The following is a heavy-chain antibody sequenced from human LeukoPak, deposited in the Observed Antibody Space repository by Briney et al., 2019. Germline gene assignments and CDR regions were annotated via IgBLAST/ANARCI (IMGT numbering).Heavy chain of an antibody. J-gene: IGHJ4*02. Sequence: GRSLRLSCAASGFTFDDYAMHWVRQAPGKGLEWVSGISWNSGSIGYADSVKGRFTISRDNAKSSLYLQMNSLRAEDMGLYYCAGSIAAAGPFDYWGQGTLVTVSS. CDR3: AGSIAAAGPFDY. V-gene: IGHV3-9*03. D-gene: IGHD6-13*01. CDR2: ISWNSGSI. CDR1: GFTFDDYA.